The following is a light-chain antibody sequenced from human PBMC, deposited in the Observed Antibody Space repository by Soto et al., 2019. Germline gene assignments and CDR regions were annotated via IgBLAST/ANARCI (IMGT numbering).Light chain of an antibody. CDR1: QRVSSH. J-gene: IGKJ1*01. CDR3: QQYQDSWR. CDR2: AAS. V-gene: IGKV3-15*01. Sequence: ETVMTRHPATLAVSPGYTATLSCRARQRVSSHLAWYQQKPGQPPWLLIYAASTRSTGVPARFSGSGSGTEFTLAFSGLLCKDLALDYCQQYQDSWRFGQRSNVEIK.